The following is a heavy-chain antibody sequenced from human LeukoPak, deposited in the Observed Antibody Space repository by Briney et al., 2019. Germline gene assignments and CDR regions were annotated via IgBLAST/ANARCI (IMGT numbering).Heavy chain of an antibody. CDR3: AGERLPLLYYYGLDV. Sequence: TLSLTCTASGGSIGGKGYYWSWIRQLPGKGLEWIGYINYIGSTYYNPSLKSRVTMSIDTSKRQFSLKLNSVNAADTAVYYCAGERLPLLYYYGLDVWGQGTTVTVSS. CDR2: INYIGST. CDR1: GGSIGGKGYY. J-gene: IGHJ6*02. D-gene: IGHD5/OR15-5a*01. V-gene: IGHV4-31*03.